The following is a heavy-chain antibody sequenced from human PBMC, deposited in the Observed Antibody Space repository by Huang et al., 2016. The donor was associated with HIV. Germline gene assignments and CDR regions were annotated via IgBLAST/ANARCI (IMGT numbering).Heavy chain of an antibody. D-gene: IGHD6-13*01. CDR2: VYQSVST. V-gene: IGHV4-39*01. CDR1: GDFISSTNYF. J-gene: IGHJ4*02. Sequence: QLQLQESGPGQVKPSETLSLTCTVSGDFISSTNYFWGWIRQSPGKGLEWVGSVYQSVSTTYNPSLKLQVTLSGDTSRNQCSLRWNSVTAADTAVYYCASQHIGAAATWFWGRGTQVAVSS. CDR3: ASQHIGAAATWF.